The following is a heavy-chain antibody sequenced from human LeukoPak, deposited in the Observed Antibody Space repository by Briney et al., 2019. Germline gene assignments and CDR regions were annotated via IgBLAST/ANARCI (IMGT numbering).Heavy chain of an antibody. V-gene: IGHV4-34*01. J-gene: IGHJ3*02. CDR3: ARGDILDAFDI. CDR2: INHSGST. CDR1: GGSISSYH. Sequence: SETLSLTCTVSGGSISSYHWSWIRQPAGKGLEWIGEINHSGSTNYNPSLKSRVTISVDTSKNQFSLKLSSVTAADTAVYYCARGDILDAFDIWGQGTMVTVSS. D-gene: IGHD3-9*01.